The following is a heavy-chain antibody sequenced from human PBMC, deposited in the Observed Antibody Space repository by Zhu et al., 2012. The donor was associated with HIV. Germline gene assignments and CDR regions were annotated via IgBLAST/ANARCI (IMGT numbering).Heavy chain of an antibody. D-gene: IGHD6-19*01. V-gene: IGHV4-4*07. J-gene: IGHJ6*02. CDR2: IYTSGST. CDR1: GGSISSYY. Sequence: QVQLQESGPGLVKPSETLSLTCTVSGGSISSYYWSWIRQPAGKGLEWIGRIYTSGSTNYNPLPQESSHHVSRHVQEPSSSLKVSSVTAADTAVYYCAREVGAVAGRVYYYGMGRRGAKGPRSPSP. CDR3: AREVGAVAGRVYYYGMGRR.